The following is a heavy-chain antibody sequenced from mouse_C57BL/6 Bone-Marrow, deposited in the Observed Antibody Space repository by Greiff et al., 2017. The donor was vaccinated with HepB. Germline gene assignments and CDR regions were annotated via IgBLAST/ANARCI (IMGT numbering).Heavy chain of an antibody. CDR2: IYPRSGNT. Sequence: VQLQESGAEMARPGASVKLSCKASGYTFTSYGISWVKQRTGQGLEWIGEIYPRSGNTYYNEKFKGKATLTADKSSSTAYMELRSLTSEDSAVYFCARRAVVATPDYWGQGTTLTVSS. CDR3: ARRAVVATPDY. J-gene: IGHJ2*01. CDR1: GYTFTSYG. V-gene: IGHV1-81*01. D-gene: IGHD1-1*01.